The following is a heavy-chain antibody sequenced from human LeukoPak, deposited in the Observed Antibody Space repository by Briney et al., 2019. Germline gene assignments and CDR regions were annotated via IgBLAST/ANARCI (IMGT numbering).Heavy chain of an antibody. V-gene: IGHV3-21*01. Sequence: GGSLRLSCATSGFTFKNYAMNWVRQAPGKGLEWVSSISGDSSDIYYADSVMGRSTISRDNAKNSLYLQINSLRAEDTATYYCARRGYSDSSGYDHWGRGTLVTVSS. CDR3: ARRGYSDSSGYDH. J-gene: IGHJ4*02. CDR2: ISGDSSDI. D-gene: IGHD3-22*01. CDR1: GFTFKNYA.